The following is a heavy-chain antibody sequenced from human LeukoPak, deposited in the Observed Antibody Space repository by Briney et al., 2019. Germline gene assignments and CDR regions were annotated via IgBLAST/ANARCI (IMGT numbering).Heavy chain of an antibody. J-gene: IGHJ4*02. CDR2: IGTAGDT. D-gene: IGHD2-21*02. V-gene: IGHV3-13*01. Sequence: PGGSLRLSCAASGFTFSSYDMHWVRQAPGKGLEWVSSIGTAGDTYYPGSVKGRFTISRENTNNSLYLQMSRLRAGDTAVYYCVVANCDRDCSQWGQGTLVTVSS. CDR1: GFTFSSYD. CDR3: VVANCDRDCSQ.